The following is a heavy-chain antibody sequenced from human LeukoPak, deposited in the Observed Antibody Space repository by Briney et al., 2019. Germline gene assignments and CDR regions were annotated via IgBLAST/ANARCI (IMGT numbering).Heavy chain of an antibody. D-gene: IGHD2-8*01. J-gene: IGHJ5*02. CDR1: GFTFDDYA. V-gene: IGHV3-7*01. CDR2: IKQDGGQK. Sequence: PGGSLRLSCAASGFTFDDYAMHWVRQAPGKGLEWVANIKQDGGQKNYVDSVKGRFTISRDNAKNSLYLQMNSLRAEDTAVYYCARQGGVHGFDPWGQGTQVTVSS. CDR3: ARQGGVHGFDP.